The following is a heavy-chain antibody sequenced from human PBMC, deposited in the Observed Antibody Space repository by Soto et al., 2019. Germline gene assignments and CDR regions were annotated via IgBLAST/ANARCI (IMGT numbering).Heavy chain of an antibody. CDR3: TIVTGGVGATPNTDAFDI. J-gene: IGHJ3*02. Sequence: GASVKVSCKASGYTFTSYYMHWVRQAPGQGLEWMGIINPSGGSTSYAQKFQGRVTMTGDTSTDTAYMELSSLRSEDTAVYYCTIVTGGVGATPNTDAFDIWGQGTMVTVSS. CDR2: INPSGGST. D-gene: IGHD1-26*01. CDR1: GYTFTSYY. V-gene: IGHV1-46*01.